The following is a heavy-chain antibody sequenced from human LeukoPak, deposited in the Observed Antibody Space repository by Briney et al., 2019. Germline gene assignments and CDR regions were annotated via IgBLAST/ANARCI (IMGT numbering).Heavy chain of an antibody. CDR2: IYYRGSS. V-gene: IGHV4-59*01. Sequence: PSETLSLTCTVSGGSISSYYWSWIRQPPGEGLEWIGYIYYRGSSNYNPSLKSRVTISVDTSKNQFSLKLSSVTAADTAVYYCARENCSGDSCSHYYFDYWGQGTLVTVSS. D-gene: IGHD2-15*01. CDR3: ARENCSGDSCSHYYFDY. J-gene: IGHJ4*02. CDR1: GGSISSYY.